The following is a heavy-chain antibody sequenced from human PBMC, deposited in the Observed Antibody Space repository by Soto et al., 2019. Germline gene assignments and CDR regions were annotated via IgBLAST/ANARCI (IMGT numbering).Heavy chain of an antibody. CDR2: ISGSGGST. D-gene: IGHD3-22*01. Sequence: GGSLRLSCAASGFTFSSYAMSWVRQAPGKGLEWVSAISGSGGSTYYADSVKGRFTISRDNSKNTLYLQMNSLRAEDTAVYYCTKEGDYDSSGYYLDWGQGTLVTVSS. J-gene: IGHJ4*02. CDR3: TKEGDYDSSGYYLD. CDR1: GFTFSSYA. V-gene: IGHV3-23*01.